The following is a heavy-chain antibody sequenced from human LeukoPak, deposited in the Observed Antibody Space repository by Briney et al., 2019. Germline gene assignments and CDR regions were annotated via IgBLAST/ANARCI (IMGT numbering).Heavy chain of an antibody. CDR2: IYHSGST. CDR1: GYSISSGYY. J-gene: IGHJ5*02. Sequence: SETLSLTCTVSGYSISSGYYWGWIRQPPGKGLEWIGSIYHSGSTYYNPSLKSRVTISVDTSKNQFSLKLSSVTAADAAVYYCARAVVVPAAINGWFDPWGQGTLVTVSS. V-gene: IGHV4-38-2*02. D-gene: IGHD2-2*02. CDR3: ARAVVVPAAINGWFDP.